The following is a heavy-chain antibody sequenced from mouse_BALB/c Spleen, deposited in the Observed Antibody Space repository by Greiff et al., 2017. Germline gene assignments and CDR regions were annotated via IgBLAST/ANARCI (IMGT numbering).Heavy chain of an antibody. CDR3: ARRGFAY. Sequence: LVESGAELVRPGTSVKVSCKASGYAFTNYLIEWVKQRPGQGLEWIGVINPGSGGTNYNEKFKGKATLTADKSSSTAYMQLSSLTSDDSAVYFCARRGFAYWGQGTLVTVSA. V-gene: IGHV1-54*01. J-gene: IGHJ3*01. CDR2: INPGSGGT. CDR1: GYAFTNYL.